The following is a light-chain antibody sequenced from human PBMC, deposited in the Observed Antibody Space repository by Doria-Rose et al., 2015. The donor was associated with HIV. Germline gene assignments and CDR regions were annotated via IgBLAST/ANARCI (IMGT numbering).Light chain of an antibody. J-gene: IGLJ2*01. V-gene: IGLV3-19*01. CDR1: SLRSSY. CDR3: NSRDSGANHVL. Sequence: SSELTQEPAVSVALRQTVRITCQGDSLRSSYASWYQQKPGQAPILVIYGKNNRPSGIPDRFSGSSSGNTASLAITGAQAEDEADYYCNSRDSGANHVLFGGGTKVTVL. CDR2: GKN.